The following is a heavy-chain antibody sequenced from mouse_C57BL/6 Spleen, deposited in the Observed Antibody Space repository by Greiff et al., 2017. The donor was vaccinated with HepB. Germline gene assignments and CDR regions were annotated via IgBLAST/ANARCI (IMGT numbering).Heavy chain of an antibody. CDR2: INPSTGGT. D-gene: IGHD2-4*01. Sequence: DVKLVESGPELVKPGASVKISCKASGYSFTGYYMNWVKQSPEKSLEWIGEINPSTGGTTYNQKFKAKATLTVDKSSSTAYMQLKSLTSEDSAVYYCARNDYGFAYWGQGTLVTVSA. CDR1: GYSFTGYY. V-gene: IGHV1-42*01. J-gene: IGHJ3*01. CDR3: ARNDYGFAY.